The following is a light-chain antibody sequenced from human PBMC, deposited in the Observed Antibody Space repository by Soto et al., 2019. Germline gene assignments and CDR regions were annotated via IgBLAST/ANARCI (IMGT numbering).Light chain of an antibody. V-gene: IGKV1-5*03. CDR3: QQFNNSPWT. J-gene: IGKJ1*01. CDR2: KSS. Sequence: DIQMTQSPSTLSASEGGRVTISCRASQSVSIWLAWYQQKPGRAPKLLIYKSSILESGVPSRFSGSGSGTEFTLTISSLQPDDFETYYCQQFNNSPWTFGQGTKVDIK. CDR1: QSVSIW.